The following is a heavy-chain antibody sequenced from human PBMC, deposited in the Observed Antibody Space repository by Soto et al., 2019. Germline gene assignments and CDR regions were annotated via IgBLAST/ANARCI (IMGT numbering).Heavy chain of an antibody. CDR3: AKDGVNYDFWSGDNNFDY. J-gene: IGHJ4*02. V-gene: IGHV3-23*01. CDR1: GFTFSSYA. Sequence: EVQLLESGGGLVQPGGSLRLSCAASGFTFSSYAMSWVRQAPGKGLEWVSAISGSGGSTYYADSVKGRFTISRDNSKNTLYLQMNSLRAEDTAVYYCAKDGVNYDFWSGDNNFDYWGQGTLVTVSS. D-gene: IGHD3-3*01. CDR2: ISGSGGST.